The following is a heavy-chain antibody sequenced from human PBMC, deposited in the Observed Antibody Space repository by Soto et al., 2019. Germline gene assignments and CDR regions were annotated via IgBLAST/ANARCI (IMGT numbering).Heavy chain of an antibody. CDR1: GDSIGTGGYY. CDR2: IHYSGNT. Sequence: QVQLQESGPGLVKPSQTLSLTCTVSGDSIGTGGYYWDWIRQHPGKGPEWIGYIHYSGNTYYNPSLNSRLTISLDTSKNQFSLLLSSVTAADTAVYYCATNHDDISGRTPLLFDSWGQGTLVTVSS. V-gene: IGHV4-31*03. CDR3: ATNHDDISGRTPLLFDS. D-gene: IGHD3-22*01. J-gene: IGHJ4*02.